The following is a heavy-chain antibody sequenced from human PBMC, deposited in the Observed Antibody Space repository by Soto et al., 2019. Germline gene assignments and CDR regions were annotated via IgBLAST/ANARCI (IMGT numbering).Heavy chain of an antibody. D-gene: IGHD1-26*01. V-gene: IGHV3-23*01. CDR3: AKDPWEVQAEATEYKWFDP. CDR2: ISGSGGST. J-gene: IGHJ5*02. Sequence: GGSLRLSCAASGFTFSSYAMSWVRQAPGKGLEWVSAISGSGGSTYYADSVKGRFTISTDNSKNTLYLQMNSLRAEDTAVYYCAKDPWEVQAEATEYKWFDPWGQGTLVTVSS. CDR1: GFTFSSYA.